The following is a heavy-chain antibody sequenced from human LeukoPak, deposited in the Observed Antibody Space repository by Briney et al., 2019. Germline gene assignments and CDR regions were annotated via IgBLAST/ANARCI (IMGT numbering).Heavy chain of an antibody. J-gene: IGHJ5*02. V-gene: IGHV4-4*07. CDR1: GGSISSYY. D-gene: IGHD1-26*01. CDR2: IYTSGST. Sequence: PSQTLSLTCTVSGGSISSYYWSWIRQPAGKGLEWIGRIYTSGSTNYNPSLKSRVTISVDKSKKQFSLKLSSVTAADTAVYYCARETLQWELRGAYNWFDPWGQGSLVTVSS. CDR3: ARETLQWELRGAYNWFDP.